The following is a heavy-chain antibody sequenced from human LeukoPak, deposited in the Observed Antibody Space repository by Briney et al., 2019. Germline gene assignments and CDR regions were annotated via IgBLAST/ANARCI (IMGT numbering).Heavy chain of an antibody. CDR2: MNPSSGNT. Sequence: ASVKVSCRASGYTFTSYDINWVRQATAQGLEWMGWMNPSSGNTGYAQKFQGRVTMARNTPISTAYMELSSLRSEDTAVYYCARGPFRVGAFDIWGQGTMVTVSS. V-gene: IGHV1-8*01. CDR1: GYTFTSYD. CDR3: ARGPFRVGAFDI. D-gene: IGHD3-16*01. J-gene: IGHJ3*02.